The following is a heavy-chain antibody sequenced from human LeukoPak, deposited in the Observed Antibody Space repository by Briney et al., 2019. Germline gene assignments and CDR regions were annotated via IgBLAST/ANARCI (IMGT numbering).Heavy chain of an antibody. J-gene: IGHJ4*02. CDR1: GYTFTSYG. CDR3: ARDYDILTGYYTQFDY. Sequence: ASVKVSCKASGYTFTSYGISWVRQAPGQGLEWMGWISAYNGNTNYAQKLQGRVTMTTDTSTSTAYMELRSLRSDDTAVYYCARDYDILTGYYTQFDYWGQGTLVTVSS. D-gene: IGHD3-9*01. CDR2: ISAYNGNT. V-gene: IGHV1-18*01.